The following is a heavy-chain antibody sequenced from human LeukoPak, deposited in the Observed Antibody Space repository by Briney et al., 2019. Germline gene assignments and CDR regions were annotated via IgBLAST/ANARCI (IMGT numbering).Heavy chain of an antibody. D-gene: IGHD3-9*01. J-gene: IGHJ4*02. CDR1: GFTFSSYA. Sequence: GGSLRLSCAASGFTFSSYAMHWVRQAPGKGLEWVAVISYDGSNEYYADSVKDRFTISRDNSKNTLYLQMNSLRAEDTAVYYCAKGYLDDYWGQGTLVTVSS. CDR2: ISYDGSNE. CDR3: AKGYLDDY. V-gene: IGHV3-30-3*01.